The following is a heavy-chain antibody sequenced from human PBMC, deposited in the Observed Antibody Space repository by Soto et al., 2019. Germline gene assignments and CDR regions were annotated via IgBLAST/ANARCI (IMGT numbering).Heavy chain of an antibody. CDR2: IYYNGHT. J-gene: IGHJ4*02. D-gene: IGHD6-19*01. CDR3: ARSSGWDFDS. V-gene: IGHV4-59*01. CDR1: GGSMNSYY. Sequence: SETLSLTCTHSGGSMNSYYWTWIRQPPGKGLEWIGYIYYNGHTNYNPSLKSRVTMSLDTSKNQFSLRLISVTAADTAVYYCARSSGWDFDSWGQGTLVTVSS.